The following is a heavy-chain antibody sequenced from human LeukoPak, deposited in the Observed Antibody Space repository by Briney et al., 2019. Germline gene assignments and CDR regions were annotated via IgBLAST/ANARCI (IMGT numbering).Heavy chain of an antibody. CDR1: GGSISGYY. CDR3: TASLLGYGMDV. Sequence: SETLSLTCTVSGGSISGYYWTWIRQPPGKGLQWIGYIYYSGSTTYNPSLKSRVTISVDKSKNQFSLKLSSVTAADTAVYYCTASLLGYGMDVWGQGTTVTVSS. J-gene: IGHJ6*02. D-gene: IGHD3-16*01. CDR2: IYYSGST. V-gene: IGHV4-59*12.